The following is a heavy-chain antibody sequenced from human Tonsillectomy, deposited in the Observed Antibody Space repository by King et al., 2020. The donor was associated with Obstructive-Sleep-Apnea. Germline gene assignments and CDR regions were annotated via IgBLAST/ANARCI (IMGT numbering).Heavy chain of an antibody. D-gene: IGHD4-17*01. CDR1: GYNFTNYW. CDR2: IYPSDSEI. CDR3: ASLDGDYYHAYGMDV. J-gene: IGHJ6*02. V-gene: IGHV5-51*01. Sequence: EGQLVQSGAEVKKPGESLKISCKGSGYNFTNYWIGWVRQMPGKGLEWMGIIYPSDSEIRYSPSFQGQVTISADKSISTAYLQWSRLQASDTAMYYCASLDGDYYHAYGMDVWGQGTTVTVSS.